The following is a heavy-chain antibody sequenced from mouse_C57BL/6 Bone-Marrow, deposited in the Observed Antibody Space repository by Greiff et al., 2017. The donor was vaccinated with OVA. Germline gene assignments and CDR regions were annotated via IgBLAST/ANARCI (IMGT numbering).Heavy chain of an antibody. J-gene: IGHJ3*01. CDR1: GYSFTGYY. V-gene: IGHV1-42*01. Sequence: EVQLQQSGPELVKPGASVKISCKASGYSFTGYYMNWVKQSPEKSLEWIGEINPSTGGTTYNQKFKAKATLTVDKSSSTAYLQLKSLTSEDSAVYYGARGGTGPFAYWCRGTLVTVSA. CDR2: INPSTGGT. D-gene: IGHD4-1*01. CDR3: ARGGTGPFAY.